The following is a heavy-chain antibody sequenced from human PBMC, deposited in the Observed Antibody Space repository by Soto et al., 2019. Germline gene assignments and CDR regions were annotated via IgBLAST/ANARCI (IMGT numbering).Heavy chain of an antibody. D-gene: IGHD3-10*01. V-gene: IGHV3-23*01. J-gene: IGHJ3*02. CDR3: AKDQGILWFGDPTPLGSFDI. Sequence: GGSLRLSCAASGFTFSSYAMSWVRQAPGKGLEWVSAISGSGGSTYYADSVKGRFTISRDNSKNTLYLQMNSLRAEDTAVYYCAKDQGILWFGDPTPLGSFDIWGQGTMVTVSS. CDR2: ISGSGGST. CDR1: GFTFSSYA.